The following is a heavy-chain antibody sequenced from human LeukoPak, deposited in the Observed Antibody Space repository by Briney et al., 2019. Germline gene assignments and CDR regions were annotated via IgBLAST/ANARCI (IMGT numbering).Heavy chain of an antibody. Sequence: PGRSLRLSCEASGFTFSSYGMHWVRQAPGKGLEWVAVISYDGSNKYHVDSVKGRFTISRDNSKNTLYLLMNSLRAEDTAVYYCARTTVVTLIDYWGQGTLVTVSS. D-gene: IGHD4-23*01. CDR1: GFTFSSYG. CDR2: ISYDGSNK. V-gene: IGHV3-30*03. CDR3: ARTTVVTLIDY. J-gene: IGHJ4*02.